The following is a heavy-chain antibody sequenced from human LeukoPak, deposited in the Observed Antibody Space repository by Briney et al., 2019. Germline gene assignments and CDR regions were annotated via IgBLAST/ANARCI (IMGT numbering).Heavy chain of an antibody. CDR1: GYTFTSYD. CDR3: ARARRGYSLYYYYRDV. V-gene: IGHV1-8*03. Sequence: ASVKVSCKASGYTFTSYDMHWVRQATGQGLEWMGWMNPNSGNTGYAQKFQGRVTITRNTSISTAYMELSSLRSEDTAVYYCARARRGYSLYYYYRDVWGKGATVSVSS. D-gene: IGHD5-18*01. CDR2: MNPNSGNT. J-gene: IGHJ6*03.